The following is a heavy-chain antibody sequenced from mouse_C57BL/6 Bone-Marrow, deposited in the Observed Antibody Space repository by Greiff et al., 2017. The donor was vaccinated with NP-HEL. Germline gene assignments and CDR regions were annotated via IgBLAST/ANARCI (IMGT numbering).Heavy chain of an antibody. D-gene: IGHD1-1*01. Sequence: QVQLQQSGAELVRPGTSVKVSCKASGYAFTNYLIEWVKQRPGQGLEWIGVVNPGSGGTNYNETFKGRATLTADKSSSTAYMQLSSLTSEDSAVYFCARGTYYGSSSFDYWGQGTTLTVSS. CDR3: ARGTYYGSSSFDY. CDR1: GYAFTNYL. J-gene: IGHJ2*01. V-gene: IGHV1-54*01. CDR2: VNPGSGGT.